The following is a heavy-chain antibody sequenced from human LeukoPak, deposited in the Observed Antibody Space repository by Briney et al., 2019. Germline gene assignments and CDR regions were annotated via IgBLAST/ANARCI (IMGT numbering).Heavy chain of an antibody. J-gene: IGHJ3*02. Sequence: PGGSLRLSCAASGFTFSSYAMSWVRQAPGKGLEWVSYISSSSSTIYYADSVKGRFTISRDNAKNSLYLQMNSLRDEDTAVYYCARDMIMITSIDAFDIWGQGTMVTVSS. CDR2: ISSSSSTI. V-gene: IGHV3-48*02. D-gene: IGHD3-16*01. CDR3: ARDMIMITSIDAFDI. CDR1: GFTFSSYA.